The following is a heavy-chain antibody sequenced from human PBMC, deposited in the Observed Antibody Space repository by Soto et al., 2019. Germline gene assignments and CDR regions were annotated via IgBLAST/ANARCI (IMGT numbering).Heavy chain of an antibody. Sequence: GASVKVSCKASGYTFTSYGISWVRQAPGQGLEWMGWISAYNGNTNYAQKLQGRVTMTTDTSTSTAYMELRSLRSDDTAVYYCARNYGSGSYYRDAQPYWFDPWGQGTLVTVSS. J-gene: IGHJ5*02. CDR1: GYTFTSYG. D-gene: IGHD3-10*01. CDR3: ARNYGSGSYYRDAQPYWFDP. V-gene: IGHV1-18*01. CDR2: ISAYNGNT.